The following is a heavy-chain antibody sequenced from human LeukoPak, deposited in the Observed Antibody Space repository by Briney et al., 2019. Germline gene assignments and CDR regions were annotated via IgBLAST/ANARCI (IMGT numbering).Heavy chain of an antibody. CDR3: ARGDTFLPTHYFDP. V-gene: IGHV1-18*04. J-gene: IGHJ5*02. CDR2: VSAYNGKT. CDR1: GYTFTSYY. D-gene: IGHD2/OR15-2a*01. Sequence: ASVRVSCKASGYTFTSYYVHWVRQAPGQGLEWMGWVSAYNGKTNYARSLQDRVTMTTDTSTSTVYMELRSLRSDDTALYYCARGDTFLPTHYFDPWGQGTLVTVSS.